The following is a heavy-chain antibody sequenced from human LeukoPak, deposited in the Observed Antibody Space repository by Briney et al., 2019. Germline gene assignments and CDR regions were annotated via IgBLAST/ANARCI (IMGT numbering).Heavy chain of an antibody. D-gene: IGHD3-3*01. CDR2: ISSSSSYI. Sequence: GGSLRLSCAASGFTFSSYRMNWVRQAPGKGLEWVSSISSSSSYIYYADSVKGRFTISRDNAKNSLYLQMNSLRAEDTAVYYCARVRGSGYGYYYGMDVWGQGTTVTVSS. V-gene: IGHV3-21*01. J-gene: IGHJ6*02. CDR1: GFTFSSYR. CDR3: ARVRGSGYGYYYGMDV.